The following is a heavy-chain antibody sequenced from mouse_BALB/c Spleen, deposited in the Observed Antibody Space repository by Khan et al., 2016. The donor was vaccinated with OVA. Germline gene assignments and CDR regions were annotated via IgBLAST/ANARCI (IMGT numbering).Heavy chain of an antibody. CDR1: GYSITSGYA. CDR2: IRYSGVT. Sequence: VQLVESGPGLVKPSQSLSLTCTVTGYSITSGYAWNWIRQFPGNKLEWMGYIRYSGVTSYTPSLKSRISITRDTSKNQFFLQLNSVTTEDTATDDCARGNYYGYYFDYWGQGTTLTVSS. V-gene: IGHV3-2*02. D-gene: IGHD1-1*01. CDR3: ARGNYYGYYFDY. J-gene: IGHJ2*01.